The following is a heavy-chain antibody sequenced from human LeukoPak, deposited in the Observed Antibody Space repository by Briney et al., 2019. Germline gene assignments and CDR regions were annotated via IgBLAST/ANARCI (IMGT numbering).Heavy chain of an antibody. V-gene: IGHV3-23*01. CDR2: LIGSSGST. CDR1: GFTSTKYA. J-gene: IGHJ4*02. D-gene: IGHD5-12*01. CDR3: AKGAYDYIEIAYFDS. Sequence: GGSLRLTCAASGFTSTKYAMNWVRQAPGKGLEWVSVLIGSSGSTDYADSVKGRFTMSRDISKNTLFLQMNSLRAEDTAIYYCAKGAYDYIEIAYFDSWGQGTLVTVSS.